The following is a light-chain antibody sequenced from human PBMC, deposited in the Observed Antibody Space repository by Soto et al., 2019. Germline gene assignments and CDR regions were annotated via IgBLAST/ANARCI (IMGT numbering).Light chain of an antibody. CDR3: HQYYNRPPWT. V-gene: IGKV3-11*01. J-gene: IGKJ1*01. Sequence: EIVLTQSPATLSVSPGERATLSCRASQSVSRYVAWYQHKPGQAPRLLVYDASDRAAGVPARFSGSGSGTDFTLTISSLEPEDFATYYCHQYYNRPPWTFGQGTKVEI. CDR1: QSVSRY. CDR2: DAS.